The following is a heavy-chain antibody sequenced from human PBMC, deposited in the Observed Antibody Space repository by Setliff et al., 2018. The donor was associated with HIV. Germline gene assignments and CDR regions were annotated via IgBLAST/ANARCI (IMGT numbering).Heavy chain of an antibody. Sequence: SETLSHTCSVSGGSITNYYVGWIRLSPGKGLEWIGFIRHTGSTSYNPSLKSRVIISTDTRNHFSLNLYSITAAATAAYYFARYRSGDTDISLDYWGQGALVTVSS. CDR2: IRHTGST. V-gene: IGHV4-59*01. J-gene: IGHJ4*02. CDR1: GGSITNYY. CDR3: ARYRSGDTDISLDY. D-gene: IGHD3-10*01.